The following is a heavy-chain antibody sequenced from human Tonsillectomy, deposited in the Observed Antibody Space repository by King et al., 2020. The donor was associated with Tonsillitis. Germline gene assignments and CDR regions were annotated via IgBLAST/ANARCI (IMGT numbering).Heavy chain of an antibody. J-gene: IGHJ6*02. V-gene: IGHV4-4*07. CDR3: ARDYAAPSSRCGGHYFVMDV. CDR1: GGSISTYY. CDR2: IYTSGST. D-gene: IGHD6-13*01. Sequence: QLQESGPGLVKPSETLSLTCTVSGGSISTYYWSWIRQSAGKGLEWIGRIYTSGSTNYNPSLKSRVTMSVDTSKNQLSLKLSSVTAADTAVYYCARDYAAPSSRCGGHYFVMDVWGQGTTVTVSS.